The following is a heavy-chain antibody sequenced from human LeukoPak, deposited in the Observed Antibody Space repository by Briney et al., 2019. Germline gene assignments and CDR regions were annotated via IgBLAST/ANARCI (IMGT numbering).Heavy chain of an antibody. V-gene: IGHV3-66*02. CDR1: GLTVGTNY. CDR3: ARSPCDAGTCPNWLDS. D-gene: IGHD1-1*01. J-gene: IGHJ5*01. CDR2: IYGAGTT. Sequence: GGPLRLSCAASGLTVGTNYMTWVRQAPGKGLEWVSVIYGAGTTYYADSVRGRFTISRDNSKNTLYLLMNSLINEDTAVYYCARSPCDAGTCPNWLDSWGQGTPVTVSS.